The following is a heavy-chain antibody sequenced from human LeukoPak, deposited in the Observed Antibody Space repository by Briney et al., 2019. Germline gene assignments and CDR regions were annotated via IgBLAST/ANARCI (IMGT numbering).Heavy chain of an antibody. J-gene: IGHJ4*02. CDR1: GFTFSSYA. V-gene: IGHV3-30-3*01. Sequence: GGSLRLSCAASGFTFSSYAMHWVRQAPGKGLEWVAVISYDGSNKYYADSVKGRFTISRDNAKNSLYLQMNSLRAEDTAVYYCASSDYWGQGTLVTVSS. CDR3: ASSDY. CDR2: ISYDGSNK.